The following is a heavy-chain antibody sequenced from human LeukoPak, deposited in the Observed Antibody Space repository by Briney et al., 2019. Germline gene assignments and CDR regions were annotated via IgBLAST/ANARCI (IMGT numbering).Heavy chain of an antibody. CDR2: ISWNSGSI. D-gene: IGHD6-19*01. CDR1: GFTFDDYA. Sequence: QTGGSLRLSCAASGFTFDDYAMHWVRQAPGEGLEWVSGISWNSGSIGYADSVKGRFTISRDNAKNSLYLQMNSLRAEDTALYYCAKVAPEQWLDGEAEYFQHWGQGTLVTVSS. CDR3: AKVAPEQWLDGEAEYFQH. V-gene: IGHV3-9*01. J-gene: IGHJ1*01.